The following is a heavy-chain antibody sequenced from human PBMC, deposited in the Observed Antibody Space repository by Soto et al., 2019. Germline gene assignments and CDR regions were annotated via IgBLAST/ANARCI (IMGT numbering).Heavy chain of an antibody. D-gene: IGHD6-13*01. Sequence: TSETLSLTCAVYGVSFSGYSWTWIRQPPGKGLEWIGEINLSGSTNYNPSLKSRVTISVDTSKNQFSLKLSSVTAADMAVYYCGREGANSIAAAGTFKWWFDPWGQGTLVTVSS. CDR2: INLSGST. V-gene: IGHV4-34*01. CDR1: GVSFSGYS. CDR3: GREGANSIAAAGTFKWWFDP. J-gene: IGHJ5*02.